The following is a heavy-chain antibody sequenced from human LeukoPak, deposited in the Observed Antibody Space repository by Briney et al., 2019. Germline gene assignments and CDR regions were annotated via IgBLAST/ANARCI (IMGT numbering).Heavy chain of an antibody. CDR2: INPKTGGT. CDR1: GYTFTGYY. Sequence: ASVKVSCKASGYTFTGYYMHWVRQAPGQGLEWMGWINPKTGGTTYAQKFKGWVTMTRDTSTSTAYMELRSLRSDDTAVYYCAREGGAQRAFDIWGQGTMVTVSS. D-gene: IGHD3-16*01. J-gene: IGHJ3*02. CDR3: AREGGAQRAFDI. V-gene: IGHV1-2*04.